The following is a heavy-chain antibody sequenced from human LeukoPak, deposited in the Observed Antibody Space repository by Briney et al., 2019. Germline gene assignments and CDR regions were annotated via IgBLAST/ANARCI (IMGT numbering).Heavy chain of an antibody. Sequence: GASVKVSCKASGYTFTGYYMHWVRQAPGQGLEWMGWINPNSGGTNYAQKFQGRVTMTRDTSISTAYMELSRLRSDDTAVYYCAISYYYDSSGYYPFDYWGQGTLVTVSS. V-gene: IGHV1-2*02. D-gene: IGHD3-22*01. CDR3: AISYYYDSSGYYPFDY. CDR1: GYTFTGYY. CDR2: INPNSGGT. J-gene: IGHJ4*02.